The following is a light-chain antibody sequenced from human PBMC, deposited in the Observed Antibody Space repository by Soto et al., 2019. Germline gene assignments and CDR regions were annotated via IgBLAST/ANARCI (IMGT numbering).Light chain of an antibody. CDR2: EGS. V-gene: IGLV2-23*01. CDR1: SSDVGSYNL. CDR3: CSYAGSRV. J-gene: IGLJ3*02. Sequence: QSALTQPASVSGSPVQSITISCTGTSSDVGSYNLVSWYQQHPGKAPKLMIYEGSKRPSGVSNRFSGSKSGNTASLTISGLQAEDEADYYCCSYAGSRVFGGGTTLTVL.